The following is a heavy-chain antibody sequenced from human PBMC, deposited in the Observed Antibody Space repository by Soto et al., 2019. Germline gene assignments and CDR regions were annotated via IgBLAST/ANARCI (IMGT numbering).Heavy chain of an antibody. J-gene: IGHJ4*02. CDR1: GFSLSTTGVG. Sequence: QITLKESGPTLVNPTQTVTLTCTFSGFSLSTTGVGVGWIRQPPGKALEWLAVIYWDDDKRYSPSLKSRLTITQDNSKNQVVLTMSNMEPVDTATYSCPHLQYWDATLGYWGQGTLVTVSS. CDR3: PHLQYWDATLGY. V-gene: IGHV2-5*02. CDR2: IYWDDDK. D-gene: IGHD2-8*02.